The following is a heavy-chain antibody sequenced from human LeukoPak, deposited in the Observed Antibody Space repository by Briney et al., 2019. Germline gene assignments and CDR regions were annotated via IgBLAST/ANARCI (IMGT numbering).Heavy chain of an antibody. D-gene: IGHD2-15*01. Sequence: ASVKVSCKTSGYTXTDYYVHWVRQAPGQGLEWLAWINPDSGATNFAQRFQGRVTMTRDTSVNTVHMELNRLRSDDTAVYYCARDLCHGGSCFHFDSWGQGTLVTVSS. CDR3: ARDLCHGGSCFHFDS. J-gene: IGHJ4*02. V-gene: IGHV1-2*02. CDR1: GYTXTDYY. CDR2: INPDSGAT.